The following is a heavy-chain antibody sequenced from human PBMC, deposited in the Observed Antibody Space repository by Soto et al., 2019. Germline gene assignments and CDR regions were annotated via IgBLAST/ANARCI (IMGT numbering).Heavy chain of an antibody. CDR2: ISADNSNT. CDR3: ARCIQQDYYYGMDV. V-gene: IGHV1-18*01. CDR1: GYTFYSHS. Sequence: AASVKVSCKASGYTFYSHSISWVRQAPGQGLEWMGRISADNSNTKYAQKFRGRVTMTTDTSTSTVYMELRNLRSDDTAVYYCARCIQQDYYYGMDVWGQGTTVTVSS. J-gene: IGHJ6*02. D-gene: IGHD5-18*01.